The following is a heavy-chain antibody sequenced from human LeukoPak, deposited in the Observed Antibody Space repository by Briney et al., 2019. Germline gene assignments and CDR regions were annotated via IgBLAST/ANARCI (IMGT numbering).Heavy chain of an antibody. D-gene: IGHD5-18*01. V-gene: IGHV4-31*03. CDR1: GGSISSGGYS. J-gene: IGHJ4*02. CDR2: IYYSGST. Sequence: PSETLSLTCTVSGGSISSGGYSWSWIRQRPGKGLEWIGYIYYSGSTYYNPSLKSRVTISVDTSKNQFSLKLSSVTAADTAVYYCARAGNTAMPFGYDYWGQGTLVTVSS. CDR3: ARAGNTAMPFGYDY.